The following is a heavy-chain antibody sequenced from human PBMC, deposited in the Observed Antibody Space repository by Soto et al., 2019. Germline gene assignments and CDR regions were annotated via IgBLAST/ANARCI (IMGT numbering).Heavy chain of an antibody. CDR2: INAGNGNT. J-gene: IGHJ5*02. D-gene: IGHD6-13*01. Sequence: QVQLVQSGAEVKKPGASVKVSCKASGYTFTSYAMHWVRQAPGQRLEWMGWINAGNGNTKYSQKFQGRVTITRDTSASTAYTELSSLRSEDTAVYYCARTGSSSWFWFDPWGQGTLVTVSS. CDR1: GYTFTSYA. CDR3: ARTGSSSWFWFDP. V-gene: IGHV1-3*01.